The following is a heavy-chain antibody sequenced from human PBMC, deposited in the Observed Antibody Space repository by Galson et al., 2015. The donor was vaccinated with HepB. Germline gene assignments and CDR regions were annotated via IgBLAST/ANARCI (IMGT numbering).Heavy chain of an antibody. V-gene: IGHV1-2*02. CDR2: INPNSGGT. CDR3: ASRLDPSGSADPAFDI. CDR1: GYTFTGYY. J-gene: IGHJ3*02. D-gene: IGHD6-19*01. Sequence: SVKVSCKASGYTFTGYYMHWVRQAPGQGLEWMGWINPNSGGTNYAQKFQGRVTMTRDTSISTAYMELSRLRSEDTAVYYCASRLDPSGSADPAFDIWGQGTMVTVSS.